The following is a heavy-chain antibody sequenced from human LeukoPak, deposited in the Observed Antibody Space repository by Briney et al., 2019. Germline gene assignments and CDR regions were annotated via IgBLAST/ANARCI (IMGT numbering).Heavy chain of an antibody. CDR2: IYYTGPT. D-gene: IGHD3-9*01. CDR3: ASIVVLTGMGWYFQY. J-gene: IGHJ1*01. V-gene: IGHV4-59*01. Sequence: SETLSLTCTVSTDSIRSYYWSWVRQSPGTGLEWIGYIYYTGPTNYNPSLNNRVTMTVDTSKNQFSLKMTSVTAADTAVYYCASIVVLTGMGWYFQYWGQGTLVSVSS. CDR1: TDSIRSYY.